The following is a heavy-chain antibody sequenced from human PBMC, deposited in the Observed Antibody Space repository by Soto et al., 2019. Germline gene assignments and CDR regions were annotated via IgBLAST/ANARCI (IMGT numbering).Heavy chain of an antibody. J-gene: IGHJ5*02. Sequence: PSETLSLTCTVSGGSISSSSYYWGWIRQPPGKGLEWIGSIYYSGSTYYNPSLKSRVTISVDTSKNQFSLKLSSVTAADTAVYYCARNGAVRISSICGDWGHSDLWGDNWFDPWGQGTLVTVSS. CDR2: IYYSGST. V-gene: IGHV4-39*01. D-gene: IGHD3-3*01. CDR1: GGSISSSSYY. CDR3: ARNGAVRISSICGDWGHSDLWGDNWFDP.